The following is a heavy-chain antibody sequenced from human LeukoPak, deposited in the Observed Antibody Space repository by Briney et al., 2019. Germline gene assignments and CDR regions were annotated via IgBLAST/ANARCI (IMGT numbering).Heavy chain of an antibody. J-gene: IGHJ4*02. CDR3: ARVSGYSGTWYVDY. CDR1: GFTFSSDT. CDR2: IGTSSSTI. V-gene: IGHV3-48*02. Sequence: GGSLTLSCVASGFTFSSDTMNWVRQAPGKGLEWVSHIGTSSSTIYYADSVKGRFTISRDNAKNSLYLQMNSLRDEDTAVYYCARVSGYSGTWYVDYWGQGTLVTVSS. D-gene: IGHD6-13*01.